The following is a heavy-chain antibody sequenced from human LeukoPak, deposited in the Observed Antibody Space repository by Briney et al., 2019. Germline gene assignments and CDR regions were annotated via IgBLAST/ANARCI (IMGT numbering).Heavy chain of an antibody. Sequence: KASETLSLTCTVSGDSISSSSYYWGWIRQPPGKGLEWIGSIYYSGSTYYNPFLKSRVTISVDTSKNQFSLKLSSVTAADTAVYYCARGRSRWYNWNDGNQGIDYWGQGTLVTVSS. J-gene: IGHJ4*02. CDR3: ARGRSRWYNWNDGNQGIDY. CDR2: IYYSGST. CDR1: GDSISSSSYY. D-gene: IGHD1-1*01. V-gene: IGHV4-39*07.